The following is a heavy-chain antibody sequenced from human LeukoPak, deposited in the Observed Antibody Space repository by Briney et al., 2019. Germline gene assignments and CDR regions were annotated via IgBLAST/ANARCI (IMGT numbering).Heavy chain of an antibody. CDR1: GYTLTELS. CDR3: ATSSGWYKSLDY. Sequence: ASVKVSCKVSGYTLTELSMHWVRQAPGKGREWMGGFEPEDCETIYAQKFQGRVTMTEDTSTDTAYMELSNLRSEDTAVYYCATSSGWYKSLDYWGQGTLVTVSS. J-gene: IGHJ4*02. CDR2: FEPEDCET. V-gene: IGHV1-24*01. D-gene: IGHD6-19*01.